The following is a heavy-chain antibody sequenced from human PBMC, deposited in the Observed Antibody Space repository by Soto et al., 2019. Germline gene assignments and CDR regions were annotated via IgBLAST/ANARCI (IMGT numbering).Heavy chain of an antibody. J-gene: IGHJ4*02. V-gene: IGHV4-39*01. Sequence: SETLSLTCTVSGGSISSSSYYWGWIRQPPGKGLEWIGSIYYSGSTYYNPALKSRVTISVDTSKNQFSLKLSSVTAADTAVYYCARWRYYDSSGYYYFYFDYWGQGTPVTVSS. CDR3: ARWRYYDSSGYYYFYFDY. CDR2: IYYSGST. CDR1: GGSISSSSYY. D-gene: IGHD3-22*01.